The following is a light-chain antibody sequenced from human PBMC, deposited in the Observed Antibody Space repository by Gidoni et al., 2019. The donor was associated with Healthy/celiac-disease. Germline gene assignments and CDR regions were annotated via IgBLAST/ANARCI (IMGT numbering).Light chain of an antibody. CDR3: QQSYSTPQT. CDR2: AAS. J-gene: IGKJ2*01. Sequence: DIQMTQSPSSLPASVGDRVTITCRASQSISSYLNWYQQKPGQAPKLLIYAASSLQSGVPSRFSGSGSGTDFTLNISSLQPEDFATYYCQQSYSTPQTFGQGTKLEIK. V-gene: IGKV1-39*01. CDR1: QSISSY.